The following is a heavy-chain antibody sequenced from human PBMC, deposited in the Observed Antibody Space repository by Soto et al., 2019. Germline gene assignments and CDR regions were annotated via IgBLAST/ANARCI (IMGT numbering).Heavy chain of an antibody. CDR2: ISKSDYT. J-gene: IGHJ4*02. V-gene: IGHV3-21*01. Sequence: PXGSLRLSCTVSGFAFNNYGINWVRQAPGKGLEWVSSISKSDYTYYSDSVKGRFTISRDNAKNSVSLQMNTLRVEDTAVYYCAREDSIIIPAVSEFWGQGTLVTVSS. CDR1: GFAFNNYG. D-gene: IGHD2-2*01. CDR3: AREDSIIIPAVSEF.